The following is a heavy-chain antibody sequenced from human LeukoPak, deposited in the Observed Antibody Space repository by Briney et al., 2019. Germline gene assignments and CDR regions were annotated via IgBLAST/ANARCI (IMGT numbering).Heavy chain of an antibody. CDR3: ARGGTSGWRTPNDYY. CDR1: GYTFTTYG. D-gene: IGHD6-19*01. J-gene: IGHJ4*02. V-gene: IGHV1-18*01. Sequence: GASVKVSCKASGYTFTTYGISWVRQAPGQGLEWMGWSSPYNGNTNYAQKLRGRVTMTTDTSTSTAYMELRSLRSDDTAVYYCARGGTSGWRTPNDYYWGQGTLVTVSS. CDR2: SSPYNGNT.